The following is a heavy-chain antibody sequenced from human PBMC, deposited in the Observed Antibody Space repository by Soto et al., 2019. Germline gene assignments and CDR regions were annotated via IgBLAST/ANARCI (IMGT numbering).Heavy chain of an antibody. CDR3: ARDEGYVDTAMGPLRY. Sequence: SETLSLTCTVSGGSISSGDYYWSWIRQPPGKGLEWIGYIYYSGSTYYNPSLKSRVTISVDTSKNQFSLKLSSVTAADTAVYYCARDEGYVDTAMGPLRYWGQGTLVTVSS. D-gene: IGHD5-18*01. CDR1: GGSISSGDYY. J-gene: IGHJ4*02. CDR2: IYYSGST. V-gene: IGHV4-30-4*01.